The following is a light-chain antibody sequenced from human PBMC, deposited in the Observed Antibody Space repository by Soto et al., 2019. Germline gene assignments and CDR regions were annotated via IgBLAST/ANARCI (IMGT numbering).Light chain of an antibody. J-gene: IGKJ5*01. CDR2: GAS. V-gene: IGKV3-20*01. Sequence: EIVFKQSPGTLSLSPGERATLSCRASQSVSSSYLAWYQQKPGQAPRLLIYGASSRATGIPDRFSGSGSGTDFTLTISRLEPEDFAVYYCQQYADFGQGTRLEIK. CDR3: QQYAD. CDR1: QSVSSSY.